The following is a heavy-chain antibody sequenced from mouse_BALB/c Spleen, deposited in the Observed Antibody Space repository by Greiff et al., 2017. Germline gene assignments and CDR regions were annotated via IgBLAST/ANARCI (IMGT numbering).Heavy chain of an antibody. CDR2: ISYSGST. J-gene: IGHJ1*01. V-gene: IGHV3-2*02. CDR3: ARKGDGYYWYFDV. D-gene: IGHD2-3*01. CDR1: GYSITSDYA. Sequence: EVQVVESGPGLVKPSPSLSLTCTVTGYSITSDYAWNWIRQFPGNKLEWMGYISYSGSTSYNPSLKSRTSFTLDTSKNQCFLQLNSVTTEDTATYYSARKGDGYYWYFDVWGAGTTVTVSS.